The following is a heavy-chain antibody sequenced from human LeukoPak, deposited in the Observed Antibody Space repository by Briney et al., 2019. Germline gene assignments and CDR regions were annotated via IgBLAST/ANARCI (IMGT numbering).Heavy chain of an antibody. CDR2: ISTYNGNT. Sequence: GGPGTGSCKASGFIFSNYGISWGGQAPRQGLEWMGRISTYNGNTNYAQKLQGRVTMTTDTSTSTAYMQLRSLRSDDTAVYYCARVSASSYWYFDLWGRGTLVTVSS. D-gene: IGHD6-6*01. V-gene: IGHV1-18*01. CDR3: ARVSASSYWYFDL. CDR1: GFIFSNYG. J-gene: IGHJ2*01.